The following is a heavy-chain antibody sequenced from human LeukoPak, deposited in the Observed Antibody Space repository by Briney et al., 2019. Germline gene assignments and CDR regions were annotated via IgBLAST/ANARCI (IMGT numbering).Heavy chain of an antibody. J-gene: IGHJ4*02. CDR1: GGSISSGGYY. D-gene: IGHD2-2*01. V-gene: IGHV4-31*03. CDR2: IYYSGST. CDR3: ARSLLLSGDYYFDY. Sequence: PSQTLSLTCTVSGGSISSGGYYWSWIRQHPGKGLEWIGYIYYSGSTYYNPSPKSRLTISLDTSKNQFSLKLSSVTAADTAVYYCARSLLLSGDYYFDYWGQGTLVTVSS.